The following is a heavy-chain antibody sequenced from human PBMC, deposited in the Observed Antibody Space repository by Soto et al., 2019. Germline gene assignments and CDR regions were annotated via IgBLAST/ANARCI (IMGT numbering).Heavy chain of an antibody. CDR2: ITYDGSFQ. D-gene: IGHD1-7*01. CDR1: GFNFDNYG. CDR3: AKDRVGGTFYTPLAF. J-gene: IGHJ4*02. Sequence: LRLSCQAPGFNFDNYGMHWVRQAPGKGLEWVAVITYDGSFQYYADSVKGRFTISRDNSKNTLSLHLNTLKPEDTAVYHCAKDRVGGTFYTPLAFWGQGTLVTVS. V-gene: IGHV3-30*18.